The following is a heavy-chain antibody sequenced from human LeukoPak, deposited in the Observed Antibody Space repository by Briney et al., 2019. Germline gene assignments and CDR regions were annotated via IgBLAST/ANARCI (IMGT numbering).Heavy chain of an antibody. Sequence: ASVKVSCKASGYTITNNYMHWVRQAPGQGLEWMGVINPSGTGTSYAQKFQGRITMSRDTSTSTAYMELSSLRSEDTAVYYCARGPGGLVAATGAGYYYYYMDVWGKGTTVTISS. V-gene: IGHV1-46*01. D-gene: IGHD2-15*01. J-gene: IGHJ6*03. CDR3: ARGPGGLVAATGAGYYYYYMDV. CDR2: INPSGTGT. CDR1: GYTITNNY.